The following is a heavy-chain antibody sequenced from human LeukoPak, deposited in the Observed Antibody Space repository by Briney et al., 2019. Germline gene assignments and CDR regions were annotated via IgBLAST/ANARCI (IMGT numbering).Heavy chain of an antibody. Sequence: SETLSLTCTVSGGSTSSYYWSWIRQPPGKGLEWIGEINHSGSTNYNPSLKSRVTISVDTSKNQFSLKLSSVTAADTAVYYCARVIKKIAVAGRAPQRYYFDYWGQGTLVTVSS. J-gene: IGHJ4*02. CDR2: INHSGST. D-gene: IGHD6-19*01. V-gene: IGHV4-34*01. CDR3: ARVIKKIAVAGRAPQRYYFDY. CDR1: GGSTSSYY.